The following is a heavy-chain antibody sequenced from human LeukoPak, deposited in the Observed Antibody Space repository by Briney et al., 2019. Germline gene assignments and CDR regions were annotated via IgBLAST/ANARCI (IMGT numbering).Heavy chain of an antibody. CDR2: ISYDGSNK. J-gene: IGHJ4*02. D-gene: IGHD3-3*01. Sequence: PGGSLRLSCAASGFTFSSYAMHCVRQAPGKGLEWVAVISYDGSNKYYADSVKGRFTISSDNSKNTLYLQMNSLRAEDTAVYYCARRVVTSPFDYWGQGTLVTVSS. V-gene: IGHV3-30-3*01. CDR1: GFTFSSYA. CDR3: ARRVVTSPFDY.